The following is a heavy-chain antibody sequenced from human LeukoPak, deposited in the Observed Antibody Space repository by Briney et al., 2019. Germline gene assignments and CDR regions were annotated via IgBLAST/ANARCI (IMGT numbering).Heavy chain of an antibody. D-gene: IGHD1-26*01. CDR3: AAASGSYLNYFDY. V-gene: IGHV1-2*02. Sequence: GASVKVSCKASGYTFTGYYMHWVRQAPGQGLEWMGWINPNSGGTNYAQKFQGRVTMTRDTSISTAYMELSRLRSDDTAVYYCAAASGSYLNYFDYWGQGTLVTVSS. CDR2: INPNSGGT. CDR1: GYTFTGYY. J-gene: IGHJ4*02.